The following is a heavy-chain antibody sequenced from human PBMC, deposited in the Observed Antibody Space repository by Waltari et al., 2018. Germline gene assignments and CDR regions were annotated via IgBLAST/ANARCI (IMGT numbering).Heavy chain of an antibody. CDR2: MNPSGGDT. J-gene: IGHJ6*02. CDR1: GYSFTSYD. D-gene: IGHD1-26*01. V-gene: IGHV1-8*01. Sequence: QVHLVQSAAEVKSPGATVKVSCKTSGYSFTSYDIQWVRQATGQGPEWMGWMNPSGGDTDYAPKCQGRVTMTTNTSISTAYLHLSSLRSEDTAVYYCARAVGGAARGYYGMDVWGQGTTVTVSS. CDR3: ARAVGGAARGYYGMDV.